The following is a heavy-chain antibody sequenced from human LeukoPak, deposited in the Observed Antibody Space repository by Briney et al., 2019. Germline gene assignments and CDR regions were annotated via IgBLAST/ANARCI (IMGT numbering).Heavy chain of an antibody. CDR2: IHNDGTT. CDR3: ARDSFHTS. D-gene: IGHD2-2*02. Sequence: PGGSLRLSCAASGFTINRSYMNWVRQAPGKGLEWVSIIHNDGTTYYADSVKGRFTISRDDSKNTIYLQMNSLRAEDTAVYYCARDSFHTSWGQGTLVTVSS. CDR1: GFTINRSY. J-gene: IGHJ5*02. V-gene: IGHV3-66*01.